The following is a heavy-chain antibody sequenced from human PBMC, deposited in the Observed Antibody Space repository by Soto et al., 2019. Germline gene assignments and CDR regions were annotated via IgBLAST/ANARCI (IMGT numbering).Heavy chain of an antibody. Sequence: SETLSLTCAVSGVSISSGGYSLRWIRQPPGKGLEWIGYIYHSGSTYYNPSLKSRVTISVDRSKNQFSLKLSSVTAADTAVYYCARGQVVAAQHWGQGTLVTVSS. J-gene: IGHJ4*02. CDR3: ARGQVVAAQH. V-gene: IGHV4-30-2*01. CDR1: GVSISSGGYS. CDR2: IYHSGST. D-gene: IGHD2-15*01.